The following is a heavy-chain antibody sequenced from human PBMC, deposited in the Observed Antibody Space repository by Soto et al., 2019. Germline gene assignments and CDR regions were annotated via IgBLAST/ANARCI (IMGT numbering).Heavy chain of an antibody. D-gene: IGHD2-2*02. Sequence: EVQLVESGGGLVQPGGSLRLSCAASGFTLSDHYLDWVRQAPGKGLEWVGRSRNRVKSFTTAYAASVRGRFTFSRDDSTNSLYLQMNSLKTDDTAVYYCARASIPDSTGYDYWGQGTLVTVSS. V-gene: IGHV3-72*01. J-gene: IGHJ4*02. CDR2: SRNRVKSFTT. CDR3: ARASIPDSTGYDY. CDR1: GFTLSDHY.